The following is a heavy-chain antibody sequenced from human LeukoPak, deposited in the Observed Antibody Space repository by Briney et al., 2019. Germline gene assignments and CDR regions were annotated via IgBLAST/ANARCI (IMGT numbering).Heavy chain of an antibody. V-gene: IGHV4-39*01. D-gene: IGHD3-10*01. J-gene: IGHJ6*02. CDR2: IYYSGST. Sequence: PSETLSLTCTVSGGFISSSSYYWGWIRQPPGKGLEWIGSIYYSGSTYYNPSLKSRVTISVDTSKNQFSLKLSSVTAADTAVYYCARPARGSGYGMDVWGQGTTVTVSS. CDR1: GGFISSSSYY. CDR3: ARPARGSGYGMDV.